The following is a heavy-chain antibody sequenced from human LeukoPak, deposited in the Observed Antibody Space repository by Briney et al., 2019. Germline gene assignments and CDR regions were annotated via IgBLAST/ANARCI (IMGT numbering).Heavy chain of an antibody. V-gene: IGHV4-34*01. CDR2: INHSGST. D-gene: IGHD6-13*01. J-gene: IGHJ4*02. CDR1: GGSFSGYY. CDR3: ARGRRTAGQQLVRWLWYFDY. Sequence: SETLSLTCAVYGGSFSGYYWSWIRQPPGKGLEWIGEINHSGSTNYNPSLKSRVTISVDTSKNQFSLKLSSVTAADTAVYYCARGRRTAGQQLVRWLWYFDYWGQGTLVTVSS.